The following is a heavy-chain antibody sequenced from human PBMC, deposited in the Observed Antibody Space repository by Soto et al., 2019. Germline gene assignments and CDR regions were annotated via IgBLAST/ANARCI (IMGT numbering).Heavy chain of an antibody. CDR3: ARDGLYGGDR. D-gene: IGHD3-10*01. CDR2: IYYSGST. V-gene: IGHV4-30-4*01. J-gene: IGHJ4*02. CDR1: GGSISSGDYY. Sequence: QVQLQESGPGLVKPSQTLSLTCTVSGGSISSGDYYWTWIRQPPGKGLEWIGNIYYSGSTYYNPSLSGRLSLSVDTSKNQFSLKLSSVTAADTAVYYCARDGLYGGDRWGQGTLVTVSS.